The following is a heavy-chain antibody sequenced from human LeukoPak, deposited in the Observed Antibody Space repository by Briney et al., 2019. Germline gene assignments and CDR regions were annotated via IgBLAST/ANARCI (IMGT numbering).Heavy chain of an antibody. Sequence: GGSLRLSCAASGFTFSSYAMIWVRQAPGKGLEWVSAISGSGGSTYYADPVKGRFTISRDNSKNTLYLQMNSLRAEDTAVYYCARAPRGGGELLPLTSWGQGTLVTVSS. CDR1: GFTFSSYA. CDR3: ARAPRGGGELLPLTS. D-gene: IGHD1-26*01. V-gene: IGHV3-23*01. CDR2: ISGSGGST. J-gene: IGHJ5*02.